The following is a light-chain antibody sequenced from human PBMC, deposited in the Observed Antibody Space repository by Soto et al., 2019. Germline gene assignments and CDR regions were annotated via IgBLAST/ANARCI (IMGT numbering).Light chain of an antibody. CDR1: SSDVGGYNY. CDR2: EVS. V-gene: IGLV2-14*01. Sequence: SALTQPASVSGSPGQSITISCTGTSSDVGGYNYVSWYQQHPGKAPKVMIYEVSNRPSGVSNRFSGSKSGNTASLTISGLQAEDEADYYCSSYTTSTPLVFGGGTKLTVL. CDR3: SSYTTSTPLV. J-gene: IGLJ3*02.